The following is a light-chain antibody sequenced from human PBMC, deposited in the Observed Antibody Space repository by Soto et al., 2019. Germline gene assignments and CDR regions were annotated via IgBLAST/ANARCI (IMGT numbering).Light chain of an antibody. V-gene: IGKV3-20*01. CDR2: AAS. Sequence: EIVLTQSPGALSLSPGDRATLSCRASQSVNTRYLAWYQQRPGQAPRLLIYAASSRATGIPARFSGSGSGTDFTLTIVRLEPEDSGMFYCHKYGSSPHTFGQGTKLEIK. CDR3: HKYGSSPHT. CDR1: QSVNTRY. J-gene: IGKJ2*01.